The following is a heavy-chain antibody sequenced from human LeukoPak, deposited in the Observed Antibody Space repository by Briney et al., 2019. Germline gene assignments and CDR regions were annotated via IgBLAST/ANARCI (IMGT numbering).Heavy chain of an antibody. CDR3: ARWATYCSGGSCYDYGMDV. CDR1: GFTFSSYA. J-gene: IGHJ6*02. V-gene: IGHV3-53*01. CDR2: IYSGGST. Sequence: PGGSLRLSCAASGFTFSSYAMSWVRQAPGKGLEWVSVIYSGGSTYYADSVKGRFTISRDNSKNTLYLQMNSLRAEDTAVYYCARWATYCSGGSCYDYGMDVWGQGTTVTVSS. D-gene: IGHD2-15*01.